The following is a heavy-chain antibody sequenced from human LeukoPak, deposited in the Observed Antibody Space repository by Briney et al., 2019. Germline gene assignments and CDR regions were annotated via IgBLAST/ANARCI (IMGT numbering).Heavy chain of an antibody. CDR1: GGSISSSSYY. CDR2: IYYSGST. Sequence: EPSQTLSLTCTVSGGSISSSSYYWGWIRQPPGKGLEWNGSIYYSGSTYYNPSLKSRVTISVDTSKNQFSLKLSSVTAADTAVYYCAGGPSGYSYGPTGLFDYWGQGTLVTVSS. D-gene: IGHD5-18*01. V-gene: IGHV4-39*07. CDR3: AGGPSGYSYGPTGLFDY. J-gene: IGHJ4*02.